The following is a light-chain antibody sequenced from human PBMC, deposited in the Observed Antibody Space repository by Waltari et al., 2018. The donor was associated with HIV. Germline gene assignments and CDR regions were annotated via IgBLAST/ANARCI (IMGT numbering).Light chain of an antibody. CDR3: MLFFRSSYL. J-gene: IGLJ2*01. Sequence: QTVVTQEPSLSVAPGGTLTLTCSSATGPVSSGHYANWFQQKPGQPPRPLFYSSNKRHSCTPERFSASRVGDRAALTLSSVWPEDQADYFCMLFFRSSYLFGGGTKVTVL. V-gene: IGLV7-43*01. CDR2: SSN. CDR1: TGPVSSGHY.